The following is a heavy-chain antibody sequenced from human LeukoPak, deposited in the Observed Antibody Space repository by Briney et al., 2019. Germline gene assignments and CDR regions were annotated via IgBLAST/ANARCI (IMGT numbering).Heavy chain of an antibody. CDR2: INPNSGGT. D-gene: IGHD1-26*01. J-gene: IGHJ4*02. V-gene: IGHV1-2*02. CDR3: ARDLTHSGSYYPDY. CDR1: GYTFTGYY. Sequence: ASVKVSCKASGYTFTGYYMHWVRQAPGQGLEWMGWINPNSGGTNYAQKFQGRVTMTRDTSISTAYMELSRLRSDDTAVYYCARDLTHSGSYYPDYWGQGTLVTVSS.